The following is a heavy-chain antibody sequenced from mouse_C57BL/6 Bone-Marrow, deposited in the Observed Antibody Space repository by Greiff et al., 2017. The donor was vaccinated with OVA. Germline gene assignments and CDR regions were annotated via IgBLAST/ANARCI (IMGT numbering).Heavy chain of an antibody. CDR1: GYTFTSYW. Sequence: QVQLQQPGAELVKPGASVKLSCKASGYTFTSYWMHWVKQRPGRGLEWIGRIDPTSGGTKYTEKFKGKATLTVDKPSSTAYMQLSSLTSEDSAVYYSAKHPITTVVADRYFDVWGTGTTVTVSS. V-gene: IGHV1-72*01. D-gene: IGHD1-1*01. CDR2: IDPTSGGT. CDR3: AKHPITTVVADRYFDV. J-gene: IGHJ1*03.